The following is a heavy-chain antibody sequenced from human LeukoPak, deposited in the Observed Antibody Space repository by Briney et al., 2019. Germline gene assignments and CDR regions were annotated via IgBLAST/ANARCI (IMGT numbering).Heavy chain of an antibody. V-gene: IGHV3-23*01. CDR3: AKAGITIFGVVTDGDYFDY. J-gene: IGHJ4*02. Sequence: GGSLRLSCAASGFTFSSYAMSWVRQAPGKGLEWVSAISGSGGSTYYADSVKGRFTISRDNSKNTLYLQMNSLRAEDTAVYYFAKAGITIFGVVTDGDYFDYWGQGTLVTVSS. CDR1: GFTFSSYA. D-gene: IGHD3-3*01. CDR2: ISGSGGST.